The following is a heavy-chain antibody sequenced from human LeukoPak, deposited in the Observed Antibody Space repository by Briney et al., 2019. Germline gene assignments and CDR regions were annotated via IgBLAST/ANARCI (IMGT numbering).Heavy chain of an antibody. CDR2: VKGDESAR. CDR1: GFTFSTYW. J-gene: IGHJ4*02. V-gene: IGHV3-7*01. Sequence: GGSLRLSCAASGFTFSTYWMAWVRQAPGKGLEWVANVKGDESARHQADSVKGRFTISRDNAQNSVYLQMSSLRGEDTAVYFCARDVGGSLDYWGQGTLVTVSS. CDR3: ARDVGGSLDY. D-gene: IGHD1-26*01.